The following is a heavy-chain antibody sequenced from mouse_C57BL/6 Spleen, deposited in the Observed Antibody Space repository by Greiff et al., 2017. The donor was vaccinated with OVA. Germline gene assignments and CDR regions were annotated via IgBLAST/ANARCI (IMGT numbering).Heavy chain of an antibody. J-gene: IGHJ2*01. Sequence: QVQLQQPGAELVKPGASVKLSCKASGYTFTSYWLQWVKQRPGQGLEWIGEIDPSDSYTNYNQKFKGKATLTVDTSSSTAYMQLSSLTSEDSAVYYCARKGYDYDRGNVDYWGQGTTLTVSS. CDR1: GYTFTSYW. D-gene: IGHD2-4*01. CDR2: IDPSDSYT. V-gene: IGHV1-50*01. CDR3: ARKGYDYDRGNVDY.